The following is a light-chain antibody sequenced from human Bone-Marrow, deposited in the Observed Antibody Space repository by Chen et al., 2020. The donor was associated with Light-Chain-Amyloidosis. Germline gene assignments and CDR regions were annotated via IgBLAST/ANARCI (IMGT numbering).Light chain of an antibody. CDR3: QSADSSGTYEVI. J-gene: IGLJ2*01. Sequence: SSELTQPPSVSVPTGQTARITCSGDDLPTKYAYWYQQKPGQAPVLVIHRDTERPLGISERFSGSSSGTTATLTISGVQAEDEADYHCQSADSSGTYEVIFGGGTKLTVL. CDR2: RDT. V-gene: IGLV3-25*03. CDR1: DLPTKY.